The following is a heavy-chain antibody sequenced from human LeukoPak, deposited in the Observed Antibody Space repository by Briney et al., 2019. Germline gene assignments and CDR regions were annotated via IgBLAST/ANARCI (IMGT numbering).Heavy chain of an antibody. D-gene: IGHD2-2*01. CDR2: ISAYNGNT. J-gene: IGHJ6*02. Sequence: GASVKVSCKASGYTFTSYGISWVRQAPGQGLEWMGWISAYNGNTNYAQKLQGRVTMTTDTSTSTAYMELRSLRSDDTAVYYCARDRHCSSTSCYFRYYYYYGMDAWGQGTTVTVSS. CDR3: ARDRHCSSTSCYFRYYYYYGMDA. V-gene: IGHV1-18*01. CDR1: GYTFTSYG.